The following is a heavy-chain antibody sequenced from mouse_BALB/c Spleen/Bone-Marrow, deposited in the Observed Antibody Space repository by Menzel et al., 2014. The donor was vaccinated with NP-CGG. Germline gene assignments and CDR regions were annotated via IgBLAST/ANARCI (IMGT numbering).Heavy chain of an antibody. CDR2: INPYNGDP. J-gene: IGHJ3*01. D-gene: IGHD2-4*01. Sequence: VQLQQSGPELVKPGASVKVSCKASGYSFTGYFMNWMKQSHGKSLEWIGRINPYNGDPFYNQKLKGKATLTVDKSSSTAHMELLSLTSEDSAVYYCGRGNYDYDSWFGYWGQGTLVTVSA. CDR1: GYSFTGYF. V-gene: IGHV1-37*01. CDR3: GRGNYDYDSWFGY.